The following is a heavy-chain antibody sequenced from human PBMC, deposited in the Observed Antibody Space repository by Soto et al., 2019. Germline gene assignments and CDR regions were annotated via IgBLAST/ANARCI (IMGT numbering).Heavy chain of an antibody. J-gene: IGHJ4*02. CDR1: GGSISSGDYY. CDR3: ARSWNSDYVPQY. V-gene: IGHV4-30-4*01. D-gene: IGHD4-4*01. Sequence: QVQLQESGPGLVKPSQTLSLTCTVSGGSISSGDYYWSWIRQPPGKGLEWIGYIYYSGTTYYNPSLKSRVTISVDTTKNQFSLKLSSVTAADTAVYYCARSWNSDYVPQYWGQGTLVTVSS. CDR2: IYYSGTT.